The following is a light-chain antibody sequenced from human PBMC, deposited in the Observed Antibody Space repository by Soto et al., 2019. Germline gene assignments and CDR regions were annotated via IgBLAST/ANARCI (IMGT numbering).Light chain of an antibody. CDR2: DAS. CDR3: QHYDNLPLT. J-gene: IGKJ4*01. Sequence: DIQVTQSPSSLSASVGDRVTITCRASQFIDDFLNWFQQKPGKAPKLLIFDASNLERGVPSRFSGSGSRTHFSLSINNLQPEDVGTYFCQHYDNLPLTFGGGTKVDIK. CDR1: QFIDDF. V-gene: IGKV1-33*01.